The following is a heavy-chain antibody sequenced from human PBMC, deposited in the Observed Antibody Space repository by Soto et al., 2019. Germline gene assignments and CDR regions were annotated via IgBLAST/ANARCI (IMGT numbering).Heavy chain of an antibody. V-gene: IGHV1-3*01. CDR2: INAGNGNT. Sequence: ASVMVSCKASGYTFTSYAMHWLGQARGQRLEWMGWINAGNGNTKYSQKFQGRVTINRDTSAGTAYMELSSLRSEDTAVYYCERVGHPYYGMDVWGQVPTGTAS. J-gene: IGHJ6*02. CDR1: GYTFTSYA. CDR3: ERVGHPYYGMDV.